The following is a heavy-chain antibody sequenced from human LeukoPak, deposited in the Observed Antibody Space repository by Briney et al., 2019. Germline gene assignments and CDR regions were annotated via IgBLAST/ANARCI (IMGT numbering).Heavy chain of an antibody. J-gene: IGHJ4*02. D-gene: IGHD5-12*01. CDR2: INTDTGNP. V-gene: IGHV7-4-1*02. CDR1: GYTFTEYA. Sequence: ASVKVSCKASGYTFTEYAMNWVRQAPGQGLEWMGWINTDTGNPTYAQGFTGRFVFSLVTSVSTAYLQISSLKTEDTAVYYCARGRGYDLGLYYFDYWGQGTLVTVSS. CDR3: ARGRGYDLGLYYFDY.